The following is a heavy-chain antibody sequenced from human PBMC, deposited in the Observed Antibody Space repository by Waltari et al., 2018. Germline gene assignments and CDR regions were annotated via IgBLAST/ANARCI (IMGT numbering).Heavy chain of an antibody. Sequence: LQLQESGPGLVKPSETLSLTCTVSGGSISSSSYYWGWIRQAPGKGLEWVANIKQDGSEKYYVDSVKGRFTSSRDNAKNSLYLQMNSRRAEDTAVYYCARDKRVEETYYYGSGSYNPYDYWGQGTLVTVSS. J-gene: IGHJ4*02. CDR2: IKQDGSEK. CDR3: ARDKRVEETYYYGSGSYNPYDY. D-gene: IGHD3-10*01. V-gene: IGHV3-7*01. CDR1: GGSISSSSYY.